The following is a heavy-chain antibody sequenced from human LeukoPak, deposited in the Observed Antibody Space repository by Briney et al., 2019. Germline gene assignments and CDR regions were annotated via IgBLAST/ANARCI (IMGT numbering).Heavy chain of an antibody. CDR2: IYRGDSDT. CDR3: ARGYSSSWSKGLPGHFDY. CDR1: GYSFTRDW. Sequence: GESLKISSKGSGYSFTRDWIGWVRRMPGKGLEWMGIIYRGDSDTTYSPSFQGQVSISVDRSIRNAYLHWSSLKASDTALYYCARGYSSSWSKGLPGHFDYWGQGTLVTVSS. J-gene: IGHJ4*02. D-gene: IGHD6-13*01. V-gene: IGHV5-51*01.